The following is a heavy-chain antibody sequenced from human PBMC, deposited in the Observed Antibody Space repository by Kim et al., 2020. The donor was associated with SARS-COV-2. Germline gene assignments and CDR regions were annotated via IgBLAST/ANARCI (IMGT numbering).Heavy chain of an antibody. J-gene: IGHJ6*02. D-gene: IGHD4-17*01. Sequence: ADSVKARITTTRDNSKNTLYLQMNSLRAEDTAVYYCAKDHGDYYYYGMDVWGQGTTVTVSS. CDR3: AKDHGDYYYYGMDV. V-gene: IGHV3-33*06.